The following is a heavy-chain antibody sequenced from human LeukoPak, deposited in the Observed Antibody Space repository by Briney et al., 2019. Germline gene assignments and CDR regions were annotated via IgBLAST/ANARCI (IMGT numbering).Heavy chain of an antibody. CDR1: GFTFFNYA. D-gene: IGHD6-19*01. Sequence: GGSLRLSCVASGFTFFNYAMSWVRQAPGKGLEWVSLISGSGGSTYYADSVKGRFTISRDNAKNSLYLQMNSLRAEDTALYYCARTQSIAVAGDYYYYMDVWGKGTTVTVSS. V-gene: IGHV3-23*01. CDR3: ARTQSIAVAGDYYYYMDV. J-gene: IGHJ6*03. CDR2: ISGSGGST.